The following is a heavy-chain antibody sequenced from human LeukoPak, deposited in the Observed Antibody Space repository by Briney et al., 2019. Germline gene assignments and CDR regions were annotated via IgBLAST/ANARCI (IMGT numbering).Heavy chain of an antibody. V-gene: IGHV1-58*01. CDR1: GFTFTSSA. CDR3: AAASSSSWYEQDY. J-gene: IGHJ4*02. D-gene: IGHD6-13*01. CDR2: IVVGSGNT. Sequence: SVKVSCKASGFTFTSSAVQWVRQARGQRLEWIGWIVVGSGNTNYAQKFQERVTITRDMSTSTAYMELGSLRSEDTAVYYCAAASSSSWYEQDYWGQGTLVTVSS.